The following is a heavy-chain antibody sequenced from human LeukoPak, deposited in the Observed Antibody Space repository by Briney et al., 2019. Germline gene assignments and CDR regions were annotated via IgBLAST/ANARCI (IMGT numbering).Heavy chain of an antibody. CDR2: IYSDGSRT. J-gene: IGHJ4*02. CDR1: GFTFDDYA. D-gene: IGHD6-19*01. V-gene: IGHV3-64D*06. CDR3: VKSPGSGWPV. Sequence: GGSQRLSCAASGFTFDDYAMHWVRQAPGKGLEYLSAIYSDGSRTYYADSVKGRFTISRDNSKNTLYFEMSSLRVEDTAVYYCVKSPGSGWPVWGQGTLLTVSS.